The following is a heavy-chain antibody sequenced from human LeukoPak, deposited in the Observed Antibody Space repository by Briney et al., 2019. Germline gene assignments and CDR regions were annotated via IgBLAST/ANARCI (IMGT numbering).Heavy chain of an antibody. CDR2: IYHSGST. CDR1: GGSISSSNW. V-gene: IGHV4-4*02. D-gene: IGHD5-24*01. J-gene: IGHJ4*02. Sequence: SETLSLTCAVSGGSISSSNWWSWVRQPPGKGLEWIGEIYHSGSTNYNPSLKSRVTISVDTSKNQFSLKLSSVTAADTAVYYCAKDTGRWLQSPDYWGQGTLVTVSS. CDR3: AKDTGRWLQSPDY.